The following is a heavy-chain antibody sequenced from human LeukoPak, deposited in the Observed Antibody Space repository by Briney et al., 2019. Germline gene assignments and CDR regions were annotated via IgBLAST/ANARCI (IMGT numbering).Heavy chain of an antibody. D-gene: IGHD5-12*01. V-gene: IGHV4-4*07. CDR2: IYTSGTT. J-gene: IGHJ4*02. CDR3: ARLRGYSGLIFDY. Sequence: SETLSLTCTVSGGSISNYYWSWIRQPAGKGLEWIGRIYTSGTTHYNPSLKSRVTMSVDTSKNQFSLKLSSVTAADTAVYYCARLRGYSGLIFDYWGQGTLVTVSS. CDR1: GGSISNYY.